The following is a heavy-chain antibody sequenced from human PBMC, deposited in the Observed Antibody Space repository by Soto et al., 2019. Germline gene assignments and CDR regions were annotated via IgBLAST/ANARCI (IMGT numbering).Heavy chain of an antibody. CDR1: GFTFSSYS. V-gene: IGHV3-21*04. D-gene: IGHD3-3*01. Sequence: GGSLRFSCAASGFTFSSYSMNWVRQAPGKGLEWVSSISSSSSYIYYADSVKGRFTISRDNAKNSLYLQMNSLRSDDTAVYYCARDRITIFGVVIKAHDAFDIWGQGTMVTVSS. J-gene: IGHJ3*02. CDR3: ARDRITIFGVVIKAHDAFDI. CDR2: ISSSSSYI.